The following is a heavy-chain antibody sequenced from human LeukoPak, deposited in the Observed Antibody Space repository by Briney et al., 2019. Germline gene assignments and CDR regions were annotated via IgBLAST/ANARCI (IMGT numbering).Heavy chain of an antibody. CDR3: ARGPSPFVWFGESPYYYYYYMDV. CDR1: GGTFSSYA. J-gene: IGHJ6*03. D-gene: IGHD3-10*01. Sequence: GASVKVSCKASGGTFSSYAISWVRQAPGQGLEWMGGIIPIFGTANYAQKFQGRVTITADKSTSTAYMELSSLRSEDTAVYYCARGPSPFVWFGESPYYYYYYMDVWGKGTTVTISS. CDR2: IIPIFGTA. V-gene: IGHV1-69*06.